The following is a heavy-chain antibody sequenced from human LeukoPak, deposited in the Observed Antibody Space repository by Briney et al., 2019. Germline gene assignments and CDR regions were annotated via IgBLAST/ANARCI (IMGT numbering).Heavy chain of an antibody. CDR1: GFTFSSYW. Sequence: GGSLRLSCAASGFTFSSYWMSWVRQAPGKGLEWVANIKQDESEKYYVDSVKGRFTISRDNAKNSLYLQPNSLRAEDTAVYYCARGPARYCSSSSCSFDYWGQGTLVTVSS. CDR3: ARGPARYCSSSSCSFDY. CDR2: IKQDESEK. V-gene: IGHV3-7*03. J-gene: IGHJ4*02. D-gene: IGHD2-2*01.